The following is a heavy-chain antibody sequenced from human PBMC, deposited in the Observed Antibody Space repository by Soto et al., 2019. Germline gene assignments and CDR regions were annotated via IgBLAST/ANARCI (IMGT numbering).Heavy chain of an antibody. Sequence: QVQLVQSGAEVKKPGASVKVSCKASGYTFTSYGISWVRQAPGQGLEWMGWISANNGNTKYAQKLQGRVTMTTDTPTSTDYMELRSLRPEDTAVYYCARWFGELFGDYWGQGTLVTVSS. CDR2: ISANNGNT. D-gene: IGHD3-10*01. V-gene: IGHV1-18*01. CDR1: GYTFTSYG. J-gene: IGHJ4*02. CDR3: ARWFGELFGDY.